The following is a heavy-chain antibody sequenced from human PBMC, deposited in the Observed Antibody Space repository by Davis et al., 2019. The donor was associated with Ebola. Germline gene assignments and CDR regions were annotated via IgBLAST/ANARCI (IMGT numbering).Heavy chain of an antibody. CDR3: ARDNNGWYDLDY. D-gene: IGHD6-19*01. Sequence: SLKIPCAVSGITFRSHAMHWVRQASGKGLEWVAVISYDGSNKYYADSVKDRSTISRDNSKNTLYLQMNSLRVEDTAVYYCARDNNGWYDLDYWGQGTLVTVSS. CDR2: ISYDGSNK. CDR1: GITFRSHA. V-gene: IGHV3-30-3*01. J-gene: IGHJ4*02.